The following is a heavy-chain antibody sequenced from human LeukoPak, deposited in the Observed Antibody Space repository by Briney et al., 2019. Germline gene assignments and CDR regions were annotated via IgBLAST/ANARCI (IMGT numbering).Heavy chain of an antibody. V-gene: IGHV3-9*01. CDR3: AREAGYYDSSGYYYFDY. J-gene: IGHJ4*02. CDR1: GFTFDDYA. Sequence: GRSLRLSCAASGFTFDDYAMHWVRQAPGKGLEWVLGISWNSGSIGYADSVKGRFTISRDNAKNSLYLQMNSLRAEDTALYYCAREAGYYDSSGYYYFDYWGQGTLVTVSS. D-gene: IGHD3-22*01. CDR2: ISWNSGSI.